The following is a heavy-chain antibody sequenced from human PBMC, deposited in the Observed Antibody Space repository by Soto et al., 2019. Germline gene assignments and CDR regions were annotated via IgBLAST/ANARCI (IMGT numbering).Heavy chain of an antibody. CDR1: GFTFSSYS. Sequence: PGGSRRLSCAASGFTFSSYSMNWVRQAPGKGLAWVSSISSSSSYIYYADSVKGRFTISRDNAKNSLYLQMNSLRAEDTAVYYCARDGSTVTTNYHYAMDVWGQGTTVTVSS. J-gene: IGHJ6*02. V-gene: IGHV3-21*01. CDR3: ARDGSTVTTNYHYAMDV. D-gene: IGHD4-17*01. CDR2: ISSSSSYI.